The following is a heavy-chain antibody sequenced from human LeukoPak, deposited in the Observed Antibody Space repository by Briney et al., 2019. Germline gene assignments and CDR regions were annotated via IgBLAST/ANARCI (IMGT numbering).Heavy chain of an antibody. V-gene: IGHV4-39*07. Sequence: SETLSLTCTVSGGSISRSAYYWGWIRQPPGKGLEWIGTIYYSGSTHYNPSLKSRVTISVDTSKNQFSLKLSSVTAADTAVYYCARGWKYDNSGYFSGYRGRGTLVTVSS. CDR3: ARGWKYDNSGYFSGY. CDR2: IYYSGST. J-gene: IGHJ4*02. CDR1: GGSISRSAYY. D-gene: IGHD3-22*01.